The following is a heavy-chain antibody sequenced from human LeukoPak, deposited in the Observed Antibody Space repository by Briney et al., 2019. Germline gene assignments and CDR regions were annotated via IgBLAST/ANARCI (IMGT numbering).Heavy chain of an antibody. D-gene: IGHD7-27*01. V-gene: IGHV4-39*01. Sequence: LSETLSLTCTVSGGSISSSSYYWGWIRQPPGKGLEWIGSIYYSGSTYYNPSLKSRVTISVDTSKNQFSLKLSSVTAADTAVYYCARQSWGSYYFDYWGQGTLVTVSS. J-gene: IGHJ4*02. CDR1: GGSISSSSYY. CDR3: ARQSWGSYYFDY. CDR2: IYYSGST.